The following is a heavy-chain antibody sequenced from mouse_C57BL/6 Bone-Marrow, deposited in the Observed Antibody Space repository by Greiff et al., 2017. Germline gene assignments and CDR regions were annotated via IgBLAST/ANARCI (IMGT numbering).Heavy chain of an antibody. Sequence: VQLQQSGAELVRPGASVKLSCTASGFNIKDYYMHWVKQRPEQGLEWIGRIDPEDGDTEYAPKFQGKATMTADTSSNTADLQLSSLTSEDTAVYYCTTWGDYYGSSSSMDYWGQGTSVTVSS. CDR3: TTWGDYYGSSSSMDY. J-gene: IGHJ4*01. V-gene: IGHV14-1*01. CDR2: IDPEDGDT. D-gene: IGHD1-1*01. CDR1: GFNIKDYY.